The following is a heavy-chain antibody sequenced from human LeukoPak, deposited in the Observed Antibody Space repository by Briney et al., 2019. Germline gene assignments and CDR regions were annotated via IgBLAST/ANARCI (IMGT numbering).Heavy chain of an antibody. J-gene: IGHJ4*02. CDR3: AKVPGPYYDSSGYHMHY. V-gene: IGHV3-33*06. Sequence: GGSLRLSCAASGFTFNTYAMHWVRQAPGKGLEWVAVIWYDGSNKYYADSVKGRFTISRDNSKNTLYLQMNSLRAEDSAVYYCAKVPGPYYDSSGYHMHYWGQGTLVTVSS. CDR2: IWYDGSNK. D-gene: IGHD3-22*01. CDR1: GFTFNTYA.